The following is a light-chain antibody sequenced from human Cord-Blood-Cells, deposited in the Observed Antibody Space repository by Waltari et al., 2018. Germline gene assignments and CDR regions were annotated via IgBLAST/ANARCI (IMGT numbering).Light chain of an antibody. CDR1: SSDVGGYNL. CDR2: EGS. V-gene: IGLV2-23*01. J-gene: IGLJ1*01. CDR3: CSYAGSSTYV. Sequence: QSALTQPAPVSGSPGQSLTISCTGTSSDVGGYNLVSWYQQHPGKAPKPMIYEGSKRPSGVSNRFSGSKSGNTASLTISGLQAEDEADYYCCSYAGSSTYVFGTGTKVTVL.